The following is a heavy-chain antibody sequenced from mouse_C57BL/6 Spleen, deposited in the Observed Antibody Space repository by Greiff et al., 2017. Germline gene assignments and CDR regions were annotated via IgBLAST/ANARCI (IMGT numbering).Heavy chain of an antibody. D-gene: IGHD1-1*01. J-gene: IGHJ2*01. V-gene: IGHV1-7*01. CDR3: ASTVVASYYFDY. CDR2: INPSSGYT. CDR1: GYTFTSYW. Sequence: QVQLKESGAELAKPGASVKLSCKASGYTFTSYWMHWVKQRPGQGLEWIGYINPSSGYTKYNQKFKDKATLTADKSSSTAYMQLSSLTYEDSAVYYCASTVVASYYFDYWGQGTTLTVSS.